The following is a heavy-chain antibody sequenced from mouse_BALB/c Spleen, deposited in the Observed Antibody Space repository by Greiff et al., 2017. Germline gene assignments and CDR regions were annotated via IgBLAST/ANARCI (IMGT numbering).Heavy chain of an antibody. D-gene: IGHD2-2*01. J-gene: IGHJ1*01. V-gene: IGHV1-69*02. CDR1: GYTFTSYW. CDR2: IYPSDSYT. CDR3: TYGYDEDWYFDV. Sequence: VQLHQPGAELVRPGASVKLSCKASGYTFTSYWINWVKQRPGQGLEWIGNIYPSDSYTNYNQKFKDKATLTVDKSSSTAYMQLSSPTSEDSAVYYCTYGYDEDWYFDVWGAGTTVTVSS.